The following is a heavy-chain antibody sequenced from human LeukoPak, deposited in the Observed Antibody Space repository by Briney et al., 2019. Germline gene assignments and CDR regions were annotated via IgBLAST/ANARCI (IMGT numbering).Heavy chain of an antibody. CDR1: GYTFTSYY. V-gene: IGHV1-8*02. D-gene: IGHD3-22*01. CDR3: ARDPYYYDSSALDV. CDR2: MNPNSGNT. Sequence: GASVKVSCKASGYTFTSYYMHWVRQATGQGLEWMGWMNPNSGNTGYAQKFQGRVTMTRNTSISTAYMELSSLRSEDTAVYYCARDPYYYDSSALDVWGQGTTVTVSS. J-gene: IGHJ6*02.